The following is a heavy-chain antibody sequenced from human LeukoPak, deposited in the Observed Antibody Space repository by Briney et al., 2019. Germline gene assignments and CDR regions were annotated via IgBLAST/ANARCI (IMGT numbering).Heavy chain of an antibody. V-gene: IGHV4-34*01. CDR3: ARLRRTSGYPYYYYMDV. CDR2: INHSGST. CDR1: GGSFSGYY. Sequence: SETLSLTCAVYGGSFSGYYWSWIRQPPGKGLEWIGEINHSGSTNYNPSLKSRVTISVDTSKNQFSLKLSSVTAADTAVYYCARLRRTSGYPYYYYMDVWGKGTTVTVSS. D-gene: IGHD3-22*01. J-gene: IGHJ6*03.